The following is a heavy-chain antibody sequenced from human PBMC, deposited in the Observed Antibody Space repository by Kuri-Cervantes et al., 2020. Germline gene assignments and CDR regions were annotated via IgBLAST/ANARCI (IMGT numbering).Heavy chain of an antibody. V-gene: IGHV4-4*07. J-gene: IGHJ3*02. Sequence: SETLSLTCTVSGGSISSYYWSWIRQPAGEGLEWIGRIYTSGSTNYNPSLKSRVTMSVDTSKNQFSLKLSSVTAADTAVYYCARITMIVVPPSDAFDIWGQGTMVTVSS. D-gene: IGHD3-22*01. CDR1: GGSISSYY. CDR2: IYTSGST. CDR3: ARITMIVVPPSDAFDI.